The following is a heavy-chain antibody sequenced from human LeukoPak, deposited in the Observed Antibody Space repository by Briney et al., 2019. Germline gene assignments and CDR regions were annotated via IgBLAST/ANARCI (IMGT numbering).Heavy chain of an antibody. CDR3: ARGPTAMTYYYYGMDV. V-gene: IGHV4-34*01. J-gene: IGHJ6*02. CDR1: GGSFSGYY. D-gene: IGHD5-18*01. Sequence: SETLSLTCAVYGGSFSGYYWSWIRQPPGKGLEWIGEINHSGSTNYNPSLKSRVTISVDTSKNQFSLKLSSVTAADTAVYYCARGPTAMTYYYYGMDVWGQGTTVTVPS. CDR2: INHSGST.